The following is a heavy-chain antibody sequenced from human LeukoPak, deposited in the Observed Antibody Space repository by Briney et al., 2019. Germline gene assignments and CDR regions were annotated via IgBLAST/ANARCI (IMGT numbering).Heavy chain of an antibody. CDR2: IYSGADT. CDR1: GFSVSTKY. CDR3: AKEPREYCSSTSCPNWFDS. V-gene: IGHV3-53*01. D-gene: IGHD2-2*01. J-gene: IGHJ5*01. Sequence: GGSLTLSCAASGFSVSTKYMNWVRQAPGKGLEWVSIIYSGADTYYADSVKGRFTISRDNSENTLFLQMNSLRAEDTAVYYCAKEPREYCSSTSCPNWFDSWGQGTLVTVSS.